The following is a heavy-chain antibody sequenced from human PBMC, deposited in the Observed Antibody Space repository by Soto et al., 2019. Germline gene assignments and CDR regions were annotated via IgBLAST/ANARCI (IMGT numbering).Heavy chain of an antibody. CDR2: ISSSSSYI. CDR3: ARDRVTPGRRAGGGMDV. J-gene: IGHJ6*02. Sequence: EVQLVESGGGLVKPGGSLRLSCAASGFTFSSYSMNWVRQAPGKGLEWVSSISSSSSYIYYADSVTGRFTISRDNAKNSLYLQMNSLRAEDTAVYYCARDRVTPGRRAGGGMDVWGQGTTVTVSS. CDR1: GFTFSSYS. D-gene: IGHD3-10*01. V-gene: IGHV3-21*01.